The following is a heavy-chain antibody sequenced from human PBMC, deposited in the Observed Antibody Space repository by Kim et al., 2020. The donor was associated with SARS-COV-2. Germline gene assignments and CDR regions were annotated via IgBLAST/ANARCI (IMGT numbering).Heavy chain of an antibody. CDR1: GYTLTELS. CDR3: ASSPGVWCGYSAKWFDP. J-gene: IGHJ5*02. D-gene: IGHD3-3*01. Sequence: ASVKVSCKVSGYTLTELSMHWVRQAPGKGLEWMGGFDPEDGETIYAQKFQGRVTMTEDTSTETAYMELSSLRSEDTAVYYCASSPGVWCGYSAKWFDPWGQGTLVTVSS. V-gene: IGHV1-24*01. CDR2: FDPEDGET.